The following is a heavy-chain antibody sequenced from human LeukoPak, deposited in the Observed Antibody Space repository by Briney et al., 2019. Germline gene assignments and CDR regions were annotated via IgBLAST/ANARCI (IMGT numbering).Heavy chain of an antibody. J-gene: IGHJ4*02. CDR2: IYYSGST. CDR3: AREDYGERFDY. Sequence: SETLSLTCTVSGGSISSSSYYWGWIRQPPGKGLEWIGYIYYSGSTNYNPSLKSRITISVDTSKNQFSLKLSSVTAADTAVYYCAREDYGERFDYWGQGTLVTVSS. D-gene: IGHD4-17*01. CDR1: GGSISSSSYY. V-gene: IGHV4-61*01.